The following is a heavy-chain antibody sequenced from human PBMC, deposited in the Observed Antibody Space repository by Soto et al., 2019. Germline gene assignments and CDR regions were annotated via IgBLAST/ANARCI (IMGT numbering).Heavy chain of an antibody. V-gene: IGHV5-51*01. J-gene: IGHJ4*02. D-gene: IGHD3-9*01. CDR1: GYSFTSYW. CDR3: ARHGNYDILTGHPDY. Sequence: PGESLKISCKDSGYSFTSYWIGWVRQMPGKGLEWMGIIYPGDSDTRYSPSFQGQVTISADKSISTAYLQWSSLKASDSALYYCARHGNYDILTGHPDYWGQGTLVTVSS. CDR2: IYPGDSDT.